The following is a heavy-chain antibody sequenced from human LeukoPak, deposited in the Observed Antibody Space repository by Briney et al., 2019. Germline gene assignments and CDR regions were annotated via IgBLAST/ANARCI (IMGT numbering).Heavy chain of an antibody. CDR1: GDSVSSDSAA. D-gene: IGHD1-26*01. CDR2: TYYRSKWYR. CDR3: ARGKKDRGSYYPHPFDY. Sequence: PSQTLSLTCAISGDSVSSDSAAWNWIRQSPSRGLEWLGRTYYRSKWYRDYGVSVLGRITINPDTSKNLFSLQLNSLTDDDTGVYYCARGKKDRGSYYPHPFDYWGQGTLVTVSS. V-gene: IGHV6-1*01. J-gene: IGHJ4*02.